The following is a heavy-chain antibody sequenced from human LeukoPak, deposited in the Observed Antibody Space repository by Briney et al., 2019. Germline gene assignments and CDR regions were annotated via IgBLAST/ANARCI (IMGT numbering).Heavy chain of an antibody. V-gene: IGHV3-23*01. Sequence: GGSLRLSCAASGFTFSSYAMSWVRQAPGKGLEWVSAISGSGGSTYYADSVKGRFTISRDNSKNTLYLQMNSLRAEDTAVYYCAKRERKGFFLYYFDYWGQGTLVTVSS. CDR3: AKRERKGFFLYYFDY. CDR2: ISGSGGST. CDR1: GFTFSSYA. J-gene: IGHJ4*02. D-gene: IGHD2/OR15-2a*01.